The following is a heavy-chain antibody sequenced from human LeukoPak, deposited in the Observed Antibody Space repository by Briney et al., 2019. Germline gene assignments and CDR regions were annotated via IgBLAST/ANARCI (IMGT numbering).Heavy chain of an antibody. D-gene: IGHD6-19*01. Sequence: PGGSLRLYCTASGVIFSTSAMTWVRHAPGQWLQLVSVISHGGDSAWYADSVKGRFTISRDNSKSTLFLQMNSLRADDTAIYYCAKGRSGWYEGLDYWGQGILVTVSS. CDR2: ISHGGDSA. V-gene: IGHV3-23*01. CDR3: AKGRSGWYEGLDY. J-gene: IGHJ4*02. CDR1: GVIFSTSA.